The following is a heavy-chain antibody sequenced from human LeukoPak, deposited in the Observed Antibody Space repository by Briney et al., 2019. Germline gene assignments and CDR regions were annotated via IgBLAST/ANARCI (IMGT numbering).Heavy chain of an antibody. V-gene: IGHV1-69-2*01. CDR3: ATVTMVRGDY. D-gene: IGHD3-10*01. J-gene: IGHJ4*02. CDR2: VDPEDGET. CDR1: GYTFTDYY. Sequence: ASVKVSCRVSGYTFTDYYMHWVQQAPGKGLEWMGLVDPEDGETIYAEKFQGRVTITADTSTDTAYMELSSLRSEDTAVYYCATVTMVRGDYWGQGTLVTVSS.